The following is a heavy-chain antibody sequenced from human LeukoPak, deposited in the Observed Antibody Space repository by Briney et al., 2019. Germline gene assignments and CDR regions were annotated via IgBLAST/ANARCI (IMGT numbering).Heavy chain of an antibody. CDR2: LFSGGST. V-gene: IGHV3-66*01. Sequence: GGSLRLSCAASGFTVSTNYMNWVRQAPGKGLEWVSVLFSGGSTYYADSVKGRFTISRDNSKNTVYLQMNSLRAEDTAVYYCARDRTPATRGFDIWGQGTTVTVSS. CDR3: ARDRTPATRGFDI. D-gene: IGHD1-26*01. CDR1: GFTVSTNY. J-gene: IGHJ3*02.